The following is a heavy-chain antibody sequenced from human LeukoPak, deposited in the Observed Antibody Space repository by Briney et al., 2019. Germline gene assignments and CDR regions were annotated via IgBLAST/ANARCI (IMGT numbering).Heavy chain of an antibody. CDR2: IIPILGIA. J-gene: IGHJ4*02. CDR3: ARGSSSEYYFDY. Sequence: ASVKVSCKASGGTFSSYAIIWVRQAPGQGLEWMGRIIPILGIANYAQKFQGRVTITADKSTSTAYMELSSLRSEDTAVYYCARGSSSEYYFDYWGQGTLVTVSS. D-gene: IGHD6-6*01. CDR1: GGTFSSYA. V-gene: IGHV1-69*04.